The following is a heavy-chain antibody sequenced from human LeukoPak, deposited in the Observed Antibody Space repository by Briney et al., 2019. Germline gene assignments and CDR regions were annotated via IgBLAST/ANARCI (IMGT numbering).Heavy chain of an antibody. Sequence: PSETLSLTCTVSGGSISSYYWSWIRQPPGKGLEWIGYIYYSGSTNYNPSLKSRVTISVDTSKNQFSLKLSSVTAADTAVYYCARHELVGAYFDYWGQGTLVTVSS. D-gene: IGHD1-26*01. J-gene: IGHJ4*02. CDR2: IYYSGST. V-gene: IGHV4-59*08. CDR3: ARHELVGAYFDY. CDR1: GGSISSYY.